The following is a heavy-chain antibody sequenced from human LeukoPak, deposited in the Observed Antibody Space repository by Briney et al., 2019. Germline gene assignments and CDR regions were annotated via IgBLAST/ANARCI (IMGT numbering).Heavy chain of an antibody. V-gene: IGHV1-18*01. D-gene: IGHD4-11*01. CDR2: ISAYNGNT. CDR1: GYTFTSYG. CDR3: ARTADYSNYDDYFDY. J-gene: IGHJ4*02. Sequence: ASVKVSCKASGYTFTSYGISWVRQAPGQGLEWMGWISAYNGNTNYAQKLQGRVTMTTDTSTSTAYMELRSLRSDDTAVYYCARTADYSNYDDYFDYWRQGTLVTVSS.